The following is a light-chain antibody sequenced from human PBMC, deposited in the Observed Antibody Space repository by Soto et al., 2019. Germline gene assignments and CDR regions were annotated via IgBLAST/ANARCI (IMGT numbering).Light chain of an antibody. CDR3: QQCASSPWT. Sequence: EIVLTQSPGTLSLSPGDRATVSCRARQSVSSNYLVWYRQKPGQAPRLLIYGASSRATGFPDRFSGSGSGTDFTLTISRLEPEDFALYYCQQCASSPWTFGQGTKVDIK. CDR2: GAS. CDR1: QSVSSNY. V-gene: IGKV3-20*01. J-gene: IGKJ1*01.